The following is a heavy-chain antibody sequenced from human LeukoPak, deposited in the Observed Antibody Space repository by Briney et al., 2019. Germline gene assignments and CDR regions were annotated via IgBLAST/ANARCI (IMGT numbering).Heavy chain of an antibody. CDR3: ASGLEGAFDP. V-gene: IGHV4-39*01. CDR1: GGSISSSSYY. Sequence: SETLSLTCTVSGGSISSSSYYWGWIRQPPGKGLEWIGSIYCSGSTYCNPSLKSRVTISVDTSKNQFSLKLSSVTAADTAVYYCASGLEGAFDPWGQGTLVTVSS. J-gene: IGHJ5*02. D-gene: IGHD3-16*01. CDR2: IYCSGST.